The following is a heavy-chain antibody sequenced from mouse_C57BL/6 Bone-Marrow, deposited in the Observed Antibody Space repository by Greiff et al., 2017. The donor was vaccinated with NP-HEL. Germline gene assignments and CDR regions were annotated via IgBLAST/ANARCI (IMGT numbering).Heavy chain of an antibody. CDR2: IYPRDGST. CDR1: GYTFTDHT. V-gene: IGHV1-78*01. Sequence: QVQLQQSDAELVKPGASVKISCKVSGYTFTDHTIHWMKQRPEQGLEWIGYIYPRDGSTKYNEKFKGKATLTADKSSRTAYMQLNSLSSEYSAVYFCARGGYGSSYVSYWYFDVWGTGTTVTVSS. D-gene: IGHD1-1*01. J-gene: IGHJ1*03. CDR3: ARGGYGSSYVSYWYFDV.